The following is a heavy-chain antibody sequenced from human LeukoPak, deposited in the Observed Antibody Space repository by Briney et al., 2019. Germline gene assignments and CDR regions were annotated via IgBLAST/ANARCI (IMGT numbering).Heavy chain of an antibody. J-gene: IGHJ4*02. CDR1: GFTFSNYD. Sequence: GGSLRLSCAASGFTFSNYDMHWVRQVTGKGLEWVSTIGTSGDTYYPGSVKGRFTISRDNAKNSLYLQMDSLRAEDTAVYYCARDHLPINMITFGGAPDYWGQGTLVTVSS. V-gene: IGHV3-13*01. CDR3: ARDHLPINMITFGGAPDY. D-gene: IGHD3-16*01. CDR2: IGTSGDT.